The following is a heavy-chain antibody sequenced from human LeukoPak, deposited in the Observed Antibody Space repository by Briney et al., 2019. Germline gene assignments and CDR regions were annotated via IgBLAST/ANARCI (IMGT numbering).Heavy chain of an antibody. CDR1: GYTFTSYD. V-gene: IGHV1-8*01. D-gene: IGHD3-10*01. J-gene: IGHJ4*02. CDR3: ARGQRYGSGSSTFDY. Sequence: GASVKVSCKASGYTFTSYDINWVPQATGQGLEWMGWMNPNSGNTGYAQKFQGRVTMTRNTSISTAYMELSSLRSEDTAVYYCARGQRYGSGSSTFDYWGQGTLVTVSS. CDR2: MNPNSGNT.